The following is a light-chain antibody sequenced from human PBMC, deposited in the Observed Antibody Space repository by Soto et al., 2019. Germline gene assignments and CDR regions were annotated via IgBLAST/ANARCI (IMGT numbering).Light chain of an antibody. V-gene: IGKV3-15*01. J-gene: IGKJ4*01. CDR1: QSVFSS. CDR3: QQYNAWPFT. Sequence: EIVLTQSPATLSVSPVERATLSCMASQSVFSSLAWFQQTPGQAPRLLIYDASSRATGVPARFSGSGSGTEFALTISGLQSEDFADYYCQQYNAWPFTSGGGTK. CDR2: DAS.